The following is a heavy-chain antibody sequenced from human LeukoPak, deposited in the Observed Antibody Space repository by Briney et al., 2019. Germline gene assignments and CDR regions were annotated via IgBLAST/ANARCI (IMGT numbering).Heavy chain of an antibody. V-gene: IGHV3-30*01. CDR3: ARDMRLYGSSGHFDS. CDR1: GFTFSSHA. J-gene: IGHJ4*02. CDR2: ILYDGSNK. Sequence: GRFLRLSCAASGFTFSSHALHWVRQAPGKGLEWVAVILYDGSNKFYVDSVKGRFSISRDNSKNTLYLQMNSLRVEDTAVYYCARDMRLYGSSGHFDSWGQGTLVTVSS. D-gene: IGHD6-13*01.